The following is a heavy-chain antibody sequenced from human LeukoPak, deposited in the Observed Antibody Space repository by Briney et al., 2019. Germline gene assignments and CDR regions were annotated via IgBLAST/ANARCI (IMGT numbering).Heavy chain of an antibody. D-gene: IGHD5-18*01. CDR2: MNPNSGNT. CDR3: ARSPIQLWLGPRYYYYMDV. CDR1: GYTFTSYD. J-gene: IGHJ6*03. Sequence: ASVKVSCKASGYTFTSYDINWVRQATGQGLEWMGWMNPNSGNTGYAQKFQGRVTITRNTSISTAYMELSSLRSEDTAVYYCARSPIQLWLGPRYYYYMDVWGKGTTVTVSS. V-gene: IGHV1-8*03.